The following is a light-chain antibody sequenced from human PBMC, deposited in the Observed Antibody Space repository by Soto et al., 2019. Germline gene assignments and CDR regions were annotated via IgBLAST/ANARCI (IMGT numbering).Light chain of an antibody. CDR1: QSVSSSS. Sequence: DIGWTQSPGTLSLSTGERATLSCRASQSVSSSSLAWYQQNPGQAHRLLIYGASSRATGIPDRFSGSASGTDFTLTIRRLEPEDFAVYYCQQYGSSPYTFGQGTQLEIK. CDR3: QQYGSSPYT. V-gene: IGKV3-20*01. CDR2: GAS. J-gene: IGKJ2*01.